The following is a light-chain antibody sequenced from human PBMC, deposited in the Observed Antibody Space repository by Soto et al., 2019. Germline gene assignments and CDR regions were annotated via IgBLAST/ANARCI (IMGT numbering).Light chain of an antibody. V-gene: IGKV3-20*01. CDR2: GAS. CDR1: HSISRS. Sequence: ELVMTQSPGTLSLSPGERATLSCRASHSISRSLAWYQQNPGQAPRLLIYGASNRATGIPDRFSGSGSGTDFTLTISRLEPEDFAVYYCQQYGSSGTFGQGTKVDIK. J-gene: IGKJ1*01. CDR3: QQYGSSGT.